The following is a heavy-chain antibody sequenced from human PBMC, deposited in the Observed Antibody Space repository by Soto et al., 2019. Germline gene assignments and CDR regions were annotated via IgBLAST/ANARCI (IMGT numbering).Heavy chain of an antibody. CDR2: ISYDGSNK. Sequence: QVQLVESGGGVVQPGRSLRLSCAASGFTFSSYGMHWVRQAPGKGPELLAVISYDGSNKYYADSVKGRFTISRDNSKTTLYLQMNSMRAEDTAVYYCATDLVVGATTGLGDYYYYYGMDVWGQGTTVTVSS. D-gene: IGHD1-26*01. CDR3: ATDLVVGATTGLGDYYYYYGMDV. CDR1: GFTFSSYG. J-gene: IGHJ6*02. V-gene: IGHV3-30*03.